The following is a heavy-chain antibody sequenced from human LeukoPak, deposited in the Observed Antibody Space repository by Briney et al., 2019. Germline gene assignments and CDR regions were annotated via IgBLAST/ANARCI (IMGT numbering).Heavy chain of an antibody. CDR2: ISYDGNKQ. CDR3: ARDSIAYGSGSYLHS. V-gene: IGHV3-30*04. J-gene: IGHJ4*02. CDR1: GFTFKSYA. D-gene: IGHD3-10*01. Sequence: GRSLRLSCAAPGFTFKSYAMHWVRQAPGKALEWLAIISYDGNKQHYAESVKGRFTISSDSSRNTLFLQMNSLRAEDTAVYYCARDSIAYGSGSYLHSWGQGTLVTVSS.